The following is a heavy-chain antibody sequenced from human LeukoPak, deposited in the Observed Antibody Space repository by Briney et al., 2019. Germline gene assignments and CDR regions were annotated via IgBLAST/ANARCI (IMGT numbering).Heavy chain of an antibody. J-gene: IGHJ4*02. CDR1: GFTFSSYW. CDR2: IKQDGSEK. CDR3: ARVLWFGESYYFDY. D-gene: IGHD3-10*01. Sequence: GGSLRLSCAASGFTFSSYWMSWVRQAPGKGLEWVANIKQDGSEKYYVDSVKGRFTIPRDNAKNSLYLQMNSQRAEDTAVYYCARVLWFGESYYFDYWGQGTLVTVSS. V-gene: IGHV3-7*04.